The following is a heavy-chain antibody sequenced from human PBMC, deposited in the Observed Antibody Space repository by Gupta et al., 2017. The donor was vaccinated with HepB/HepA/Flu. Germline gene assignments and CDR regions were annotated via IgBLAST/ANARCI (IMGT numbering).Heavy chain of an antibody. CDR1: GFTFSSYG. J-gene: IGHJ3*02. CDR2: IWYDGSNK. Sequence: QVQLVESGGGVVQPGRSLRLSCAASGFTFSSYGMHWVRQAPGKGLEWVAVIWYDGSNKYYADSVKGRFTISRDNSKNTLYLQMNSLRAEDTAVYYCARENRHMDAFDIWGQGTMVTVSS. CDR3: ARENRHMDAFDI. V-gene: IGHV3-33*01.